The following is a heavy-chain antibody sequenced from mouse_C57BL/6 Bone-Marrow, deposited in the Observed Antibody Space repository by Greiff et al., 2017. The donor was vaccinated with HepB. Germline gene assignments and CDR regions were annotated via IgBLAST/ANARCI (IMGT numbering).Heavy chain of an antibody. V-gene: IGHV1-18*01. D-gene: IGHD1-1*02. CDR2: INPNNGGT. J-gene: IGHJ3*01. Sequence: VQLQQSGPELVKPGASVKIPCKASGYTFTDYNMDWVKQSHGKSLEWIGDINPNNGGTIYNQKFKGKATLTVDKSSSTAYMELRSLTSEDTAVYYCARSLSRFAYWGQGTLVTVSA. CDR1: GYTFTDYN. CDR3: ARSLSRFAY.